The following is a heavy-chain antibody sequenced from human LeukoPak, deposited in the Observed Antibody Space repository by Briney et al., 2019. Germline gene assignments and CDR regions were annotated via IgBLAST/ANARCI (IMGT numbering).Heavy chain of an antibody. J-gene: IGHJ4*02. V-gene: IGHV4-59*08. CDR1: GGSMSSYY. Sequence: SEPLSLPCTASGGSMSSYYWSWIRQPPGKALEWIAYIYYSGSTKYNPSLKSRVTISVDTSKNQFSLKLSSVTAADTAVYYCARGARAGYNLEPFDYWGQGTLVTVSS. CDR2: IYYSGST. D-gene: IGHD5-24*01. CDR3: ARGARAGYNLEPFDY.